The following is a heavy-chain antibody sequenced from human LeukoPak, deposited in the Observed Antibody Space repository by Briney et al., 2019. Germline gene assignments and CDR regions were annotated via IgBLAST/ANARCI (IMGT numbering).Heavy chain of an antibody. CDR3: ARNLAYNAFDI. J-gene: IGHJ3*02. CDR1: RFTFSSSW. V-gene: IGHV3-7*01. Sequence: PGGSLRLSXAASRFTFSSSWMTWVRQPLGKGLEYVANIKEDGSQKYYEDSVKGRFTISRDNVKNSLYLQMDSLRAEDTAVYFCARNLAYNAFDIWGQGTVVTVSP. D-gene: IGHD1-1*01. CDR2: IKEDGSQK.